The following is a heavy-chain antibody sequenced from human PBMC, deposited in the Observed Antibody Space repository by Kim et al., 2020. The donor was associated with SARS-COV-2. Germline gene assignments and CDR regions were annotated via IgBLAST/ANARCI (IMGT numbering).Heavy chain of an antibody. J-gene: IGHJ5*02. V-gene: IGHV5-51*01. CDR1: GYSFTSYW. CDR2: IYPGDSDT. CDR3: ARIPYCGGDCYPFDP. Sequence: GESLKISCKGSGYSFTSYWICWVRQMPGKGLEWMGIIYPGDSDTRYSPSFQGQVTISADKSISTAYLQWSSLKASDTAMYYCARIPYCGGDCYPFDPWGQGTLVTVSS. D-gene: IGHD2-21*02.